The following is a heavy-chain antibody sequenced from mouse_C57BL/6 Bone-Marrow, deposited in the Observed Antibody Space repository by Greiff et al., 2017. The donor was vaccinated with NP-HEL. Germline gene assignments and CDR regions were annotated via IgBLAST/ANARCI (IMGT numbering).Heavy chain of an antibody. CDR2: ISDGGSYT. CDR3: ARDLTTVVGFDY. CDR1: GFTFSSYA. D-gene: IGHD1-1*01. Sequence: DVMLVESGGGLVKPGGSLKLSCAASGFTFSSYAMSWVRQTPEKRLEWVATISDGGSYTYYPDNVKGRFTISRDNAKNNLYLQMSHLKSEDTAMYYCARDLTTVVGFDYWGQGTTLTVSS. V-gene: IGHV5-4*01. J-gene: IGHJ2*01.